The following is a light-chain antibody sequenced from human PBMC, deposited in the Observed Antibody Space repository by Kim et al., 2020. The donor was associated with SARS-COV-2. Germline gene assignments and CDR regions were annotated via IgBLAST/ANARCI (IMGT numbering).Light chain of an antibody. CDR2: AKN. Sequence: LGQTVIITCQGDTLGSYSASWYQKKPGQAPITVIYAKNNRPSGIPDRFSGSNSGNTASLTITGAQAEDEADYYCYSRDSGMNYWVFGGGTQLTVL. CDR1: TLGSYS. CDR3: YSRDSGMNYWV. J-gene: IGLJ3*02. V-gene: IGLV3-19*01.